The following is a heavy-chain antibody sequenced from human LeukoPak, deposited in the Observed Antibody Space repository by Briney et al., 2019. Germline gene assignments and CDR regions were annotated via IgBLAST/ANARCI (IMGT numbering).Heavy chain of an antibody. V-gene: IGHV4-34*01. Sequence: SETLSLTCAVSGGSFNTFYWSWIRQPPGKGLEWIGQINRYGSANHNPSLKSRVAISLDTSKNQFSLKVTSVTAADTAVYYCARDSPYSPHDSWGQGTLVTVSS. J-gene: IGHJ4*02. CDR1: GGSFNTFY. D-gene: IGHD4-11*01. CDR3: ARDSPYSPHDS. CDR2: INRYGSA.